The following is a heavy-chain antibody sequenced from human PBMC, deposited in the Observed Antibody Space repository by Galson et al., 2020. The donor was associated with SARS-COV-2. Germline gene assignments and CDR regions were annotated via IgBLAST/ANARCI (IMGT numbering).Heavy chain of an antibody. CDR2: ISYDGSNK. D-gene: IGHD2-15*01. Sequence: GESLKISCAASGFTFSSSALHWVRQPPGKGLEWVAAISYDGSNKYYADSVKGRFTISRDNSKNTMYLQMNSLRTEDTAVYYCAREFVVVVAATPGKFAPWGQGTLVTVSS. J-gene: IGHJ5*02. V-gene: IGHV3-30*04. CDR3: AREFVVVVAATPGKFAP. CDR1: GFTFSSSA.